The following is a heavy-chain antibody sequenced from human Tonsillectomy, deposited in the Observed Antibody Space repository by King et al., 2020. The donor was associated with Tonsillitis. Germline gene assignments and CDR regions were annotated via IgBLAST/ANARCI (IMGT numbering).Heavy chain of an antibody. Sequence: QVQLQESGPGLVKPSQTLSLTCTVSGGSISSGSYYWTWIRQPAGKGLEWIGRIYTSGTTNYNPSLQSRVTISLDTSKNQFSLQVTSVTAADTAVYYCARFPLTFYCTSANGLDYWGQGTLVTVSS. J-gene: IGHJ4*02. D-gene: IGHD2-2*01. V-gene: IGHV4-61*02. CDR2: IYTSGTT. CDR3: ARFPLTFYCTSANGLDY. CDR1: GGSISSGSYY.